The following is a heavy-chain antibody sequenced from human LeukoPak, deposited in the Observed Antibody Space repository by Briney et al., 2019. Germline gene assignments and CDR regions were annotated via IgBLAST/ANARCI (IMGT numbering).Heavy chain of an antibody. Sequence: PGGPLRLSCAPSGFRFSDIWMNWARKAPGRGGGWVRHIRSKADGAPQDYIAPVNVRFTISRDDSKDTLYLQMNSLNTEDTAMYYCTTRSPARYCSDGACYSSADYWGQGTLVTVSS. D-gene: IGHD2-15*01. CDR1: GFRFSDIW. CDR2: IRSKADGAPQ. J-gene: IGHJ4*02. CDR3: TTRSPARYCSDGACYSSADY. V-gene: IGHV3-15*07.